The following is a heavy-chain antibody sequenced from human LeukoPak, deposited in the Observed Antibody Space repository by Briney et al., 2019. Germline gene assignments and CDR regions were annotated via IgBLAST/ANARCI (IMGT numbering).Heavy chain of an antibody. CDR2: VHSNGNT. V-gene: IGHV4-4*08. Sequence: SETLSLTCIVSGGSFTTYSWSWIRQPPGKGLDWIGDVHSNGNTNYNPSLKNRVTMSIDTSRDQFSLTLTSVTAADTAIFYCARRIQLWSYWHFDLWGRGTLVTVSS. J-gene: IGHJ2*01. D-gene: IGHD5-18*01. CDR3: ARRIQLWSYWHFDL. CDR1: GGSFTTYS.